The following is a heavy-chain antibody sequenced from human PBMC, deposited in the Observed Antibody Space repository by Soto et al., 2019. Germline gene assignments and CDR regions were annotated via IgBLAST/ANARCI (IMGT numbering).Heavy chain of an antibody. CDR3: ARDRYFVSSGSPLYDY. J-gene: IGHJ4*02. Sequence: SETLSLTCTVSGGSISSSSYYWGWIRQPPGKGLEWIGSIYYSGSTYYNPSLKSRVTISVDTSKNQFSLKLSSVTAADTAVYYCARDRYFVSSGSPLYDYWGQGTLVTVSS. V-gene: IGHV4-39*02. CDR2: IYYSGST. CDR1: GGSISSSSYY. D-gene: IGHD3-10*01.